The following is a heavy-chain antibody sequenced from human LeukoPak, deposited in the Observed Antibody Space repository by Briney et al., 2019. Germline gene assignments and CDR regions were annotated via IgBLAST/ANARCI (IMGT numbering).Heavy chain of an antibody. V-gene: IGHV4-59*08. J-gene: IGHJ4*02. D-gene: IGHD6-19*01. CDR3: ARTYNSGSQCMAY. Sequence: SETLSLTCTVSGGSISSYYWSWIRQPPGKGLEWIGYIYYSGSTNYNPSLKSRVTISVDTSKNQFSLKLSSVTAADTAVYYSARTYNSGSQCMAYWGQGTLVTVSS. CDR1: GGSISSYY. CDR2: IYYSGST.